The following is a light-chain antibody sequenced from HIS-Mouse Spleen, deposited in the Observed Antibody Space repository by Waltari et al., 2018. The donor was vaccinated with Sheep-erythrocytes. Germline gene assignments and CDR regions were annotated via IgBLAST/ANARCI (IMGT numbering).Light chain of an antibody. Sequence: DIQMTQSPSTLSASVGDIVIINCRASQSISSWLAWYQQKPGKAPKLLIYKASSLESGVPSRFSGSGSGTEFTLTISSLQPDDFATYYCQQYNSYSTFGQGTKVEIK. CDR2: KAS. CDR1: QSISSW. J-gene: IGKJ1*01. V-gene: IGKV1-5*03. CDR3: QQYNSYST.